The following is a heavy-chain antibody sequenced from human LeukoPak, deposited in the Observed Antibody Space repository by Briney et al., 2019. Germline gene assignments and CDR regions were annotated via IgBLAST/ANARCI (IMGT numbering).Heavy chain of an antibody. CDR3: ARDFTMVRGVILDY. V-gene: IGHV3-30*04. D-gene: IGHD3-10*01. Sequence: GGSLRLSCAASGFTFSSYAMHWVRQAPGKGLEWVALISYDGSNKYYADSVKGRLTTSRDNSKNTLYLQMNSLRAEDTAVYYCARDFTMVRGVILDYWGQGTLVTVSS. J-gene: IGHJ4*02. CDR1: GFTFSSYA. CDR2: ISYDGSNK.